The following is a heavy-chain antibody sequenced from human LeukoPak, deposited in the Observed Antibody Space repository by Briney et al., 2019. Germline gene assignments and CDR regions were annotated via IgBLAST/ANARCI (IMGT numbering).Heavy chain of an antibody. Sequence: SETLSLTCTVSGGSVSSGSYYWSWIRQPPGKGLEWIGYIYYSGSTNYNPSLKSRVTISVDTSKNQFSLKLSSVTAADTALYYCARGSYGDQIDSWGQGTLVTVSS. V-gene: IGHV4-61*01. J-gene: IGHJ4*02. D-gene: IGHD4-17*01. CDR3: ARGSYGDQIDS. CDR2: IYYSGST. CDR1: GGSVSSGSYY.